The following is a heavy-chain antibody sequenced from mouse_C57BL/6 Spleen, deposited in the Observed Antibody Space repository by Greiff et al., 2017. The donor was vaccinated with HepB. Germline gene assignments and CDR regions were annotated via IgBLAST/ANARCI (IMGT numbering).Heavy chain of an antibody. Sequence: EVQLVESGPELVKPGDSVKISCKASGYSFTGYFMNWVMQSHGKSLEWIGRINPYNGDTFYNQKFKGKATLTVDKSSSTAHMELRSLTSEDSAVYYCARIYYYGSSPDYYAMDYWGQGTSVTVSS. CDR3: ARIYYYGSSPDYYAMDY. J-gene: IGHJ4*01. D-gene: IGHD1-1*01. CDR2: INPYNGDT. V-gene: IGHV1-20*01. CDR1: GYSFTGYF.